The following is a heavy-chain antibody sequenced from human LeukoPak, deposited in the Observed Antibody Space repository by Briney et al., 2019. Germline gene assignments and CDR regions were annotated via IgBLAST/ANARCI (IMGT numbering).Heavy chain of an antibody. CDR1: GFSFSSYG. CDR3: ASVLDY. V-gene: IGHV3-23*01. J-gene: IGHJ4*02. CDR2: ISGSGGST. Sequence: GGSLRLSCAASGFSFSSYGMSWVRQAPGKGLEWVSGISGSGGSTYYADSAKGRFTISRDNSKNTVYLQMNNLKTEDTAVYYCASVLDYWGQGILVTVSS.